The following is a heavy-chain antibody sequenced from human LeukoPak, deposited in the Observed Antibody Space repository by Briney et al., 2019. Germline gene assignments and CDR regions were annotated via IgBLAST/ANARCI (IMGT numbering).Heavy chain of an antibody. CDR2: ISSDVSRQ. CDR1: GFTFSSLA. V-gene: IGHV3-30*04. Sequence: GGSLRLSCAASGFTFSSLAMHWVRQAPGKGLEWVAVISSDVSRQYYADSVKGRFTLSRDNSKSTLYLQMNSLRDEDTAVYYCARKKPGLATTGTAGDSFDPWGQGTLVTVSS. CDR3: ARKKPGLATTGTAGDSFDP. J-gene: IGHJ5*02. D-gene: IGHD6-13*01.